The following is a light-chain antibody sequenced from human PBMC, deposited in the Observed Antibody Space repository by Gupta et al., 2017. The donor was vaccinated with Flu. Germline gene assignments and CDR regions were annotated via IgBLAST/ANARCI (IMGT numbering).Light chain of an antibody. CDR3: QAWDSSTVV. Sequence: SYELTQPPSVSVSPGQTASITCSGDKLGDKYACWYQQKPGQSPVLVIYQDSKRPSGIPERFSGSNSGNTATLTISGTQAMDEDDYYCQAWDSSTVVFGGGIKLTVL. J-gene: IGLJ2*01. CDR2: QDS. CDR1: KLGDKY. V-gene: IGLV3-1*01.